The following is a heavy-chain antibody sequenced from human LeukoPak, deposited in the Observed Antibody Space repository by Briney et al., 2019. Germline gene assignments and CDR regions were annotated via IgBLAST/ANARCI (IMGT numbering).Heavy chain of an antibody. CDR2: ISGSGGST. CDR3: ARAAGQQLVPLWYFDY. J-gene: IGHJ4*02. Sequence: PGGSLRLSCAASGFTFSSYAMSWVRQAPGKGLEWVSAISGSGGSTYYADSVKGRFTISRDNSKNTLYLQMNSLRAEDTAVYYCARAAGQQLVPLWYFDYWGQGTLVTVSS. CDR1: GFTFSSYA. V-gene: IGHV3-23*01. D-gene: IGHD6-13*01.